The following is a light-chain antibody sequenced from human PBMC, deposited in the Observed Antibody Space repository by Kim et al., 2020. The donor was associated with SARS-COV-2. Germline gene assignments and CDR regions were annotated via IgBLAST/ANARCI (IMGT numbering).Light chain of an antibody. CDR3: ATWDVSLNGWV. CDR2: NDN. Sequence: GQRFTLSCSGSSYTVALHLLHWYQQLPGTAPKVFIYNDNQRPSGVPDRFSGSRSGTSAPLAISGLQSEDEADYYCATWDVSLNGWVFGGGTQLTVL. CDR1: SYTVALHL. V-gene: IGLV1-44*01. J-gene: IGLJ3*02.